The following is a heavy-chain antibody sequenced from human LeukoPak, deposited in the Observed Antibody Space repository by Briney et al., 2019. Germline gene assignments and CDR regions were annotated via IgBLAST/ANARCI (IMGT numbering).Heavy chain of an antibody. V-gene: IGHV4-59*12. CDR1: GDSISSYY. D-gene: IGHD3-10*01. Sequence: SETLSLTCAVSGDSISSYYWSWIRQPPGKGLEWIGYIYYTGSTNYNPSLKSRVTISVDTSKNQFSLKLTSVTAADTAVYYCARDEADRGYWGQGTLVTVSS. CDR2: IYYTGST. CDR3: ARDEADRGY. J-gene: IGHJ4*02.